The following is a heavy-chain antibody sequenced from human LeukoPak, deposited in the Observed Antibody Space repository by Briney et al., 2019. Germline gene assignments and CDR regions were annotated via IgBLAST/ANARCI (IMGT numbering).Heavy chain of an antibody. CDR3: ARAGFVAAYYYDSSGYYYFDY. Sequence: SETLSLTCTVSGGSISSYYWSWIRQPPGKGLEWIGYIYYSGSTNYNPSLKSRVTISVDTSKNQFSLKLSSVTAADTAVYYCARAGFVAAYYYDSSGYYYFDYWGQGTLVTVSS. D-gene: IGHD3-22*01. CDR2: IYYSGST. J-gene: IGHJ4*02. V-gene: IGHV4-59*01. CDR1: GGSISSYY.